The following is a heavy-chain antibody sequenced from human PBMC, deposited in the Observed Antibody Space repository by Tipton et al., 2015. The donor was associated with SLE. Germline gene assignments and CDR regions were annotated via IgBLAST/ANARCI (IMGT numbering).Heavy chain of an antibody. J-gene: IGHJ5*02. D-gene: IGHD1-20*01. Sequence: SLRLSCAASGFTFSSYWMYWVRQAPGKGLVWVSRINSDGSSTSYADSVKGRFTISRDNAKNSLYLQMNSLRAEDTAVYYCARVGITGTPGWFDPWGQGTLVTVSS. CDR3: ARVGITGTPGWFDP. V-gene: IGHV3-74*01. CDR1: GFTFSSYW. CDR2: INSDGSST.